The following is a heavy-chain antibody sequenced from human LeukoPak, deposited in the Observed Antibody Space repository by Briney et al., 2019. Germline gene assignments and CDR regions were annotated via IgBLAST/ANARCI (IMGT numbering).Heavy chain of an antibody. V-gene: IGHV1-8*01. D-gene: IGHD3-10*01. CDR3: ATRPKHTMVRGVNHYYYMDV. J-gene: IGHJ6*03. CDR2: MNPNSGNT. Sequence: GASVKVSCKASGYTFTSYDINWVRQATGQGLEWMGWMNPNSGNTGYAQKFQGRVTMTRDMSTSTVYMELSSLRSEDTAVYYCATRPKHTMVRGVNHYYYMDVWGKGTTVTVSS. CDR1: GYTFTSYD.